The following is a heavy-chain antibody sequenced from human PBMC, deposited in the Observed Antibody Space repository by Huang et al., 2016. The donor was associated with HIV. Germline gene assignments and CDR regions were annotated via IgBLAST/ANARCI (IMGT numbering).Heavy chain of an antibody. CDR2: ISGSGSIT. V-gene: IGHV3-23*01. CDR1: IFTFSTFA. D-gene: IGHD3-3*01. J-gene: IGHJ4*02. Sequence: EVQLLESGGGLVQPGGSLRLSCAASIFTFSTFAMGWFSGISGSGSITYYADSVKCRFTISRDNSRNTLYLQMKSLRVEDTAIYYCAKGSERSLTGPKYQYYFDYWGQGTLVTVSS. CDR3: AKGSERSLTGPKYQYYFDY.